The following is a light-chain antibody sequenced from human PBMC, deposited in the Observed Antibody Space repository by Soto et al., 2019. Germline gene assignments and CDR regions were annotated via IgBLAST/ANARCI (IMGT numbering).Light chain of an antibody. V-gene: IGKV1-5*03. Sequence: DIQMTQSPSTLSASVGDRVTITCRASQSISSWLAWYQQKPGKAPKLLIYKASSLESGVPSRFSGSGSGTEFTLTISSLQPDDFATYYCQQGPSFGQGTKLEIK. CDR2: KAS. CDR1: QSISSW. J-gene: IGKJ2*01. CDR3: QQGPS.